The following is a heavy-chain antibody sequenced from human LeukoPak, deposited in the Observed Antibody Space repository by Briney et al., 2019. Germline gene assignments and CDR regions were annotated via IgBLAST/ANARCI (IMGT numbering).Heavy chain of an antibody. V-gene: IGHV4-59*01. CDR1: GGSLSSYY. J-gene: IGHJ6*02. Sequence: PSETLSLTCTVSGGSLSSYYWSWIRQPPGKGLEWIGYIYYSGSTNYNPSLKSRVTISVDTSKNQFSLKLSSVTAADTAVYYCARARRDGYNFYYYGMDVWGQVTTVTVSS. CDR3: ARARRDGYNFYYYGMDV. CDR2: IYYSGST. D-gene: IGHD5-24*01.